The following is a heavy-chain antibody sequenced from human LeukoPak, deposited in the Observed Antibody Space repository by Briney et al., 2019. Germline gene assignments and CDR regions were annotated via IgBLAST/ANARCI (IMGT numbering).Heavy chain of an antibody. J-gene: IGHJ4*02. CDR2: ISAYNGNT. D-gene: IGHD5-18*01. V-gene: IGHV1-18*01. Sequence: ASVKVSCKASGYTFTSYGISWVRQAPGQVLEWMGWISAYNGNTNYAQKLQGRVTMTTDTSTSTAYMELRSLRSDDTAVYYCARDRPGRGYSYGYDYWGQGTLVTVSS. CDR3: ARDRPGRGYSYGYDY. CDR1: GYTFTSYG.